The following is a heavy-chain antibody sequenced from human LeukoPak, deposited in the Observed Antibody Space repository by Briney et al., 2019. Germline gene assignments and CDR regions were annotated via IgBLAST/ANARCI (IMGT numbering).Heavy chain of an antibody. V-gene: IGHV3-21*01. CDR1: GFTFSSYS. CDR2: ISSSSSYV. CDR3: ARDTSEWEPQLDY. Sequence: GGSLRLSCAASGFTFSSYSMNWVRQAPGKGLEWVSSISSSSSYVYYADSVKGRFTISRDNAKNSLYLQMNSLRAEDTAVYYCARDTSEWEPQLDYWGQGTLVTVSS. J-gene: IGHJ4*02. D-gene: IGHD1-26*01.